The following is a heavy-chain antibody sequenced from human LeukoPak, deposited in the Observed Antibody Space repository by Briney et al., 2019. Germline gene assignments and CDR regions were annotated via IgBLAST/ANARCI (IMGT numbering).Heavy chain of an antibody. CDR1: GGSISSSNW. V-gene: IGHV4-4*02. CDR3: ARDESDFSKVAY. J-gene: IGHJ4*02. Sequence: SGTLSLTCAVSGGSISSSNWWSWVRQPPGKGLEWIGEIFHSGSTNYNPSLKSRVTLSVDKSKKQFSLNLYSVTAADTAMYYCARDESDFSKVAYWGQGTLVIVSS. CDR2: IFHSGST. D-gene: IGHD4-11*01.